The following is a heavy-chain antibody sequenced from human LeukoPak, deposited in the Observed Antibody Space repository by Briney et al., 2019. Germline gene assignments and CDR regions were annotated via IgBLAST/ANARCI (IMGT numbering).Heavy chain of an antibody. CDR1: GFTFRNFD. V-gene: IGHV3-30*18. Sequence: PGGPLRLSCAASGFTFRNFDKSWVRQAPGKGVEGLVVISYDGSNKYYAHSVKGRFTISRDNSKNTLSLQMNSLRAEETAVYYCAKEDKIWFGELVYYGMDVWGQGTTVTVSS. J-gene: IGHJ6*02. CDR2: ISYDGSNK. D-gene: IGHD3-10*01. CDR3: AKEDKIWFGELVYYGMDV.